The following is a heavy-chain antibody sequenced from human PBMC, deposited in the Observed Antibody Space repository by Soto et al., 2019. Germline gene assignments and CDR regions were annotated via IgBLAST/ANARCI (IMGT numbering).Heavy chain of an antibody. J-gene: IGHJ4*02. Sequence: QVQLVESGGGVVQPGRSLRLSCAASGFTFSSYAMHWVRQAPGKGLEWVAVISYDGSNKSYADSVKGRFTIYRDNYKNTLYLQLNSMRAEETAVYYCARDPMGRYYGSGSYYFDYWGQGTLVTVSS. CDR3: ARDPMGRYYGSGSYYFDY. D-gene: IGHD3-10*01. CDR1: GFTFSSYA. CDR2: ISYDGSNK. V-gene: IGHV3-30-3*01.